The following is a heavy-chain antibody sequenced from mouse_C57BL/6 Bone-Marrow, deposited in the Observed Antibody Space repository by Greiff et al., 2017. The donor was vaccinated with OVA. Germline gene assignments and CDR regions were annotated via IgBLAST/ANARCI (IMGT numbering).Heavy chain of an antibody. D-gene: IGHD2-1*01. V-gene: IGHV5-4*01. CDR2: ISDGGSYT. Sequence: VQLKESGGGLVKPGGSLKLSCAASGFTFSSYAMSWVRQTPEKRLEWVATISDGGSYTYYPDNVKGRFTISRDNAKNNLYLQMSHLKSEDTAMYYCAREDYGNRDYWGQGTTLTVSS. J-gene: IGHJ2*01. CDR1: GFTFSSYA. CDR3: AREDYGNRDY.